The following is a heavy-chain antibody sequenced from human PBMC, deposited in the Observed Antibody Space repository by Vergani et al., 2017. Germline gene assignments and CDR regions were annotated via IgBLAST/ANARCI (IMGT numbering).Heavy chain of an antibody. CDR1: GFTFTSSA. CDR2: IVVGSGNT. Sequence: QMQLVQSGPEVKKPGTSVKVSCKASGFTFTSSAMQWVRQARGQRLEWIGWIVVGSGNTNYAQKFQGRVTITADESTNTAYMELSSLRSEDTAVYYCARSHSRGYYDSSGYHDYWGQGTLVTVSS. D-gene: IGHD3-22*01. CDR3: ARSHSRGYYDSSGYHDY. V-gene: IGHV1-58*02. J-gene: IGHJ4*02.